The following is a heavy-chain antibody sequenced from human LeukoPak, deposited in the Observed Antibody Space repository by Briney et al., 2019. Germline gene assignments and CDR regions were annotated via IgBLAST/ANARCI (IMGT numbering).Heavy chain of an antibody. V-gene: IGHV1-2*02. CDR3: ARNTINWFDP. CDR2: INPNSGGT. Sequence: ASVKVSCKASGYTFTDYYMHWVRQAPREGLEWMGWINPNSGGTNYAQRFQGRVSMTRDTSISTAYMELSRLRSDDTAVYYCARNTINWFDPWGQGVLVTVSS. CDR1: GYTFTDYY. J-gene: IGHJ5*02. D-gene: IGHD5-24*01.